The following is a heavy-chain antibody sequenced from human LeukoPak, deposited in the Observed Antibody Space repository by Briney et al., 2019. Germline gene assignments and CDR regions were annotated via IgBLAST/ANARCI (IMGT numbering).Heavy chain of an antibody. D-gene: IGHD3/OR15-3a*01. Sequence: ASVKVSCKAFGYTFTGYYMHWVRQAPGQGLEWMGWINPNSGGTNYAQKFQGRVTMTRDTSISTAYMELSRLRSDDTAVYYCARDRTGAWYFDLWGRGTLVTVSS. J-gene: IGHJ2*01. CDR3: ARDRTGAWYFDL. CDR2: INPNSGGT. CDR1: GYTFTGYY. V-gene: IGHV1-2*02.